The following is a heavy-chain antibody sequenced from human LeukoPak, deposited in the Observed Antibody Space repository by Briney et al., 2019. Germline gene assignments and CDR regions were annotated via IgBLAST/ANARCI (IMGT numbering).Heavy chain of an antibody. Sequence: GGSLRLSCAASGFTFSDYYMSWIRQAPEKGLEWVSYISSSGSTIYYADSVKGRFTISRDNAKNSLYLQMNSLRAEDTAVYYCARGVILWFGEPYFDYWGQGTLVTVSS. CDR2: ISSSGSTI. V-gene: IGHV3-11*01. D-gene: IGHD3-10*01. CDR1: GFTFSDYY. CDR3: ARGVILWFGEPYFDY. J-gene: IGHJ4*02.